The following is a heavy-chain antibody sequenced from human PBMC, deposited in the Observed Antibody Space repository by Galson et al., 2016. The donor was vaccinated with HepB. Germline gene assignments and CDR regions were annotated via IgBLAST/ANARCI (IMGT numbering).Heavy chain of an antibody. J-gene: IGHJ5*02. CDR2: ISNSGGSA. Sequence: SLRLSCAASGFTLNSYAMSWVRQAPGKGLEWVSAISNSGGSAYYAGSVKGRFTISRDNSNNTLYLQMNSLRAEDTAVYYCAKGGSGGWPFDPWGQGTLVTVSS. D-gene: IGHD2-15*01. CDR1: GFTLNSYA. V-gene: IGHV3-23*01. CDR3: AKGGSGGWPFDP.